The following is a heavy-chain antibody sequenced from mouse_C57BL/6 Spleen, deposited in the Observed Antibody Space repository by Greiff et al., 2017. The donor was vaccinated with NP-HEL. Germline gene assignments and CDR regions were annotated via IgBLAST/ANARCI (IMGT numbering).Heavy chain of an antibody. D-gene: IGHD1-1*01. V-gene: IGHV1-55*01. CDR2: IYPGSGST. CDR1: GYTFTSYW. CDR3: ARSGYYGSSYRYFDV. J-gene: IGHJ1*03. Sequence: QVHVKQPGAELVKPGASVKMSCKASGYTFTSYWITWVKQRPGQGLEWIGDIYPGSGSTNYNEKFKSKATLTVDTSSSTAYMQLSSLTSEDSAVYYCARSGYYGSSYRYFDVWGTGTTVTVSS.